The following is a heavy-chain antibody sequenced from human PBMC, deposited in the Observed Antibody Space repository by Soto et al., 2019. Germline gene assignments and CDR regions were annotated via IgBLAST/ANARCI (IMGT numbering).Heavy chain of an antibody. CDR3: AGRLFSWTPGCVDV. V-gene: IGHV3-23*01. CDR1: GFRFSSNA. Sequence: LRLSCVASGFRFSSNALSWVRQGPGKGLEWVSGISSYGGSTYYADSVQGRFTISRDNSKNSLYLQMNSLRAEDTAVYYCAGRLFSWTPGCVDVWGQGTTVTSP. D-gene: IGHD2-21*01. J-gene: IGHJ6*02. CDR2: ISSYGGST.